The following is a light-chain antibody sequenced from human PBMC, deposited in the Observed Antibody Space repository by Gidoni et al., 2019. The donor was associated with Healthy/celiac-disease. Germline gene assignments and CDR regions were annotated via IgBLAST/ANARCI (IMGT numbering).Light chain of an antibody. CDR2: DAS. Sequence: IQMTQSPSSLSASVGDRVTITCQASQDISNYLNWYQQKPGKAPKLLIYDASNLETGVTSRFSGSGSGTDFTFTISSLQPEDIATDYCQQYDNLLGVTFGGGTKVEIK. CDR1: QDISNY. V-gene: IGKV1-33*01. CDR3: QQYDNLLGVT. J-gene: IGKJ4*01.